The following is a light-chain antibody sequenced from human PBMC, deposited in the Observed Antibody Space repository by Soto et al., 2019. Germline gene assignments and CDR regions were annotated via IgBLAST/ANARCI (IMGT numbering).Light chain of an antibody. CDR2: AAS. CDR1: DNIGSN. Sequence: DIQLTQSPASLSASVGDRVTITCRASDNIGSNLNWYQHQTGTAPKLLIYAASSLQGGVPSRFGGSGYGTQLTLTISGLQTEDFATYYCQQSYKILPFGGATWVDI. CDR3: QQSYKILP. J-gene: IGKJ4*01. V-gene: IGKV1-39*01.